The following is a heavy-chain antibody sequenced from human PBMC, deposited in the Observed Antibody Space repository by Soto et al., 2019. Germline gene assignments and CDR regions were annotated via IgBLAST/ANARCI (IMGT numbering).Heavy chain of an antibody. Sequence: ASETLSLTCAVYGGSFSGCYWSWIRQPPGKGLEWIGEINHSGSTNYNPSLKSRVTISVDTSKNQFSLKLSSVTAADTAVYYCAGGYDYVWGSYRPLAYWGQGTLVTVSS. J-gene: IGHJ4*02. CDR1: GGSFSGCY. D-gene: IGHD3-16*02. CDR3: AGGYDYVWGSYRPLAY. CDR2: INHSGST. V-gene: IGHV4-34*01.